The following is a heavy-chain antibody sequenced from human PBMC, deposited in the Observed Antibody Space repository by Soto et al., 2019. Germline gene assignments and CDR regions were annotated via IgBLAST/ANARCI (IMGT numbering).Heavy chain of an antibody. Sequence: GASVTVSCKASVYTFTGYFIHWVRQAPGQGLEWMGWINPNSGDTNYAQKFQDWVTMTGDTSISTAYMELSRLKSDDTAVYYCATNMIFSMPSSFDFWGQGTMVTVSS. CDR2: INPNSGDT. CDR3: ATNMIFSMPSSFDF. V-gene: IGHV1-2*04. D-gene: IGHD3-9*01. CDR1: VYTFTGYF. J-gene: IGHJ3*01.